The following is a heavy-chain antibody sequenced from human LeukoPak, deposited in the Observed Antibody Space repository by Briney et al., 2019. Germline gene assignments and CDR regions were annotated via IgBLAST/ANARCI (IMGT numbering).Heavy chain of an antibody. J-gene: IGHJ4*02. CDR1: GFTFSSYS. CDR3: ARYDYGDYSTTFDY. V-gene: IGHV3-21*01. CDR2: ISSSSSYI. Sequence: GGSLRLSCAASGFTFSSYSMNWVRQAPGKGLEWVSSISSSSSYIYYADSVKGRFTISRDTAKNSLYLQMNSLRAEDTAVYYCARYDYGDYSTTFDYWGQGTLVTVSS. D-gene: IGHD4-17*01.